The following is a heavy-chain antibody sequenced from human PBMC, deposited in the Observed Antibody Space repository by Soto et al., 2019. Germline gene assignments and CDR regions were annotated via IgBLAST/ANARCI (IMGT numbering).Heavy chain of an antibody. J-gene: IGHJ4*02. CDR1: GGSISSSSYY. Sequence: SETLSLTCTVSGGSISSSSYYWGWIRQPPGKGLEWIGSIYYSGSTYYNPSLKSRVTISVDTSKNQFSLKLSSVTAADTAVYYCANSGYIVVVPAAMFGRGGVFDYWGQGTLVTVSS. D-gene: IGHD2-2*01. V-gene: IGHV4-39*01. CDR2: IYYSGST. CDR3: ANSGYIVVVPAAMFGRGGVFDY.